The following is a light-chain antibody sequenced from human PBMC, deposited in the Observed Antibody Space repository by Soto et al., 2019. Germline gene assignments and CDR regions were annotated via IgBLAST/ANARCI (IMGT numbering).Light chain of an antibody. CDR2: DVD. CDR3: TSYTIINTVV. CDR1: SSDVGGYNY. Sequence: QSALTQPASVSGSPGQSITISCTGTSSDVGGYNYVSWYQQHPGKAPKLMIYDVDVRPSGVSNRFAGSKSGNTASLTISGLQTQEEADYYCTSYTIINTVVFGGGTKLTVL. V-gene: IGLV2-14*03. J-gene: IGLJ3*02.